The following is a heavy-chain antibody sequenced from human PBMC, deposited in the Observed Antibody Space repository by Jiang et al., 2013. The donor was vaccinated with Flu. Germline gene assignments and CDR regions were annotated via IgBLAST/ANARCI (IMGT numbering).Heavy chain of an antibody. CDR3: ASRGSLNVNSFFHY. Sequence: GAEVKKPGASVKVSCKVSGYTLTELSMHWVRQAPGKGLEWMGGFDPEDGETIYAQKFQGRVTMTEDTSTDTAYMELSSLRSEDTAVYYCASRGSLNVNSFFHYWGQGTLVTVSS. J-gene: IGHJ4*02. CDR1: GYTLTELS. V-gene: IGHV1-24*01. CDR2: FDPEDGET. D-gene: IGHD3-16*01.